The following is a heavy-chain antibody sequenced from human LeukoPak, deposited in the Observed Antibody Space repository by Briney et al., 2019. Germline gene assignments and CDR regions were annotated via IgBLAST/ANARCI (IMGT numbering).Heavy chain of an antibody. CDR1: GGSISSYY. J-gene: IGHJ4*02. CDR2: IYTSGST. Sequence: SETLSLTCTVSGGSISSYYWSWIRPPAGKGLEWIGRIYTSGSTNYNASLKSRVSMSVDTSKNQFSLKLSSVTAADTAVFYCARENSGSYREFDYWGQGTLVTVSS. D-gene: IGHD1-26*01. V-gene: IGHV4-4*07. CDR3: ARENSGSYREFDY.